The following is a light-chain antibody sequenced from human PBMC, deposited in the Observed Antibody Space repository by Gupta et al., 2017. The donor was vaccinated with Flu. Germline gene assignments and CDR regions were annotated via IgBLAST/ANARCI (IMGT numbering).Light chain of an antibody. Sequence: SSDVGGYSFVSWYQQHSGKAPKLMIYDVSKRPSGVPVRFSGSRSGNTASLTVSGLQAEDEADYYGSSYAGTNKLVFGGGTRLTVL. V-gene: IGLV2-8*01. J-gene: IGLJ2*01. CDR1: SSDVGGYSF. CDR3: SSYAGTNKLV. CDR2: DVS.